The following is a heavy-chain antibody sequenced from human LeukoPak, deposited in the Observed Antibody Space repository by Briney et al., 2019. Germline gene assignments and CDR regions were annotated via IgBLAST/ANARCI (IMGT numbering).Heavy chain of an antibody. CDR1: GFTFSSYG. V-gene: IGHV3-30*18. CDR3: AKGRIIWNAGYYWFDP. D-gene: IGHD1-1*01. Sequence: QPGGSLRLSCAASGFTFSSYGMHWVRQAPGKGLEWVAVISYDGSNKYYADSVKGRFTISIDNSKNTLYLQMNSLRAEDTAVYYCAKGRIIWNAGYYWFDPWGQGTLVTVSS. J-gene: IGHJ5*02. CDR2: ISYDGSNK.